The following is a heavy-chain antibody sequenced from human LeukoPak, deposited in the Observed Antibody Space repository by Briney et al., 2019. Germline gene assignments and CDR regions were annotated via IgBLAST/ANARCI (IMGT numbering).Heavy chain of an antibody. D-gene: IGHD4-17*01. CDR1: GGSLSRYY. CDR3: ARAGDYSLYYYYYYMDV. Sequence: PSETLSLTCTVSGGSLSRYYWSCIRHPAGKGLEGIGRIYTSGGTNYNPSLKSRVTMSVDTSKYQFSLKLSSVTAADTAVYYCARAGDYSLYYYYYYMDVWGKGTTVTISS. CDR2: IYTSGGT. J-gene: IGHJ6*03. V-gene: IGHV4-4*07.